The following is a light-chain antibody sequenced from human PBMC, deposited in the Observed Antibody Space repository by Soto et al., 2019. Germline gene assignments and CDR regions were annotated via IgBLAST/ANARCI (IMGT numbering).Light chain of an antibody. CDR2: GAS. J-gene: IGKJ4*01. CDR3: QQFNTCPPAT. CDR1: QSVGRN. V-gene: IGKV3-15*01. Sequence: EIVMTQSPATLSVSAGERATLSCRASQSVGRNLAWYQQKPGQAPRLLIYGASTRATDIPARFSGSASGSEFALTISSVQSDDSAVYYCQQFNTCPPATFGGGTRVEIK.